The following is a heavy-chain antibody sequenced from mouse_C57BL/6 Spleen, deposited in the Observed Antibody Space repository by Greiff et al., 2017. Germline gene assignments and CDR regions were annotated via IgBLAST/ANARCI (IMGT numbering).Heavy chain of an antibody. Sequence: QVQLKQPGAELVKPGASVKVSCKASGYTFTSYWMHWVKQRPGQGLEWIGRIHPSDSDTNYNQKFKGKATLTVDKSSSTAYMQLSSLTSEDSAVYYCAKGDDGYYGGGYFDYWGKGTTLTVSS. CDR1: GYTFTSYW. D-gene: IGHD2-3*01. J-gene: IGHJ2*01. CDR3: AKGDDGYYGGGYFDY. CDR2: IHPSDSDT. V-gene: IGHV1-74*01.